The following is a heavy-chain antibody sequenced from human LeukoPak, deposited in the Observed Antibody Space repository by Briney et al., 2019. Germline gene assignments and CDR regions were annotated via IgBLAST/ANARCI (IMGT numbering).Heavy chain of an antibody. D-gene: IGHD2-15*01. CDR1: GFTFRTYA. CDR3: AKDGLDCTGGSCYHYYYYYGLEV. CDR2: ISGSGDGT. Sequence: PGGSLRLSCAASGFTFRTYAMNWVRQAPGKGLEWVSGISGSGDGTYYADSVQGRFTVSRDNSKNTLYLQMNRLRAEDTAIYYCAKDGLDCTGGSCYHYYYYYGLEVWGHGTAVAVSS. J-gene: IGHJ6*02. V-gene: IGHV3-23*01.